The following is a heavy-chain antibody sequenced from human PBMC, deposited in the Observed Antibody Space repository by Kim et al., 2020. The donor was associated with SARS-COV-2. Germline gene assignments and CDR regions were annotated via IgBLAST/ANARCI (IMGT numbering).Heavy chain of an antibody. D-gene: IGHD1-26*01. CDR2: INHSGST. CDR3: ARGGTSGSYYGRGFYYYYMDV. CDR1: GGSFSGYY. Sequence: SETLSLTCAVYGGSFSGYYWSWIRQPPGKGLEWIGEINHSGSTNYNPSLKSRVTISVDTSKNQFSLKLSSVTAADTAVYYCARGGTSGSYYGRGFYYYYMDVWGKGPRSPSP. V-gene: IGHV4-34*01. J-gene: IGHJ6*03.